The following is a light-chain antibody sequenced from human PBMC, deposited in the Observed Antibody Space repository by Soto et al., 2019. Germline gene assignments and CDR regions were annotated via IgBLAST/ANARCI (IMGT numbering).Light chain of an antibody. V-gene: IGKV3-20*01. CDR1: QSVSNDY. J-gene: IGKJ5*01. CDR2: SVS. CDR3: QQYHSYPIT. Sequence: EMVLTQSPGTLSLSPGDRATLSCRASQSVSNDYVAWVQQKPGQTPRLLIYSVSSRATGIPDRFSGSGSGTDFTLTISRLEPEDFATYYCQQYHSYPITFGQGTRLEIK.